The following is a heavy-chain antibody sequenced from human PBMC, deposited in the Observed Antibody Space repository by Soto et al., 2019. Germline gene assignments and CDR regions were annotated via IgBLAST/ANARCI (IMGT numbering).Heavy chain of an antibody. CDR3: ARAPYCSGGSCYYYGMDV. CDR2: IGTAGDT. Sequence: EVQLVESGGGLVQPGGSLRLSCAASGFTFSSYDMHWVRQATGKGLEWVSAIGTAGDTYYPGSVKGRFTISRENAKNSLYLQMNSLRAGDTAVYYCARAPYCSGGSCYYYGMDVWGQGTTVTVSS. J-gene: IGHJ6*02. CDR1: GFTFSSYD. V-gene: IGHV3-13*01. D-gene: IGHD2-15*01.